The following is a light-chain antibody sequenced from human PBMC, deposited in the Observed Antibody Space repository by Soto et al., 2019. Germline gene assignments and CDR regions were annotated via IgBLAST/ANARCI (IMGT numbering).Light chain of an antibody. CDR3: QHYNRYSEA. CDR1: QTISSW. J-gene: IGKJ1*01. CDR2: KAS. Sequence: IKMNQSPSTLSGSGGDRVTITCRASQTISSWLAWYQQKPGKAPKLLIYKASTLKSGVPSRFSGSGSGTEFTLTISSLQPDDFATYYCQHYNRYSEAFGQGT. V-gene: IGKV1-5*03.